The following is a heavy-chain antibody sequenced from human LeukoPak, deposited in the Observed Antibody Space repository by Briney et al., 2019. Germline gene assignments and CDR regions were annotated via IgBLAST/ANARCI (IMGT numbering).Heavy chain of an antibody. Sequence: GASVKVSCKASGYTFTSYHMHWVRQAPGQGLEWMGIIKSGDDGTIYAQKFQGRVAMTRDTSTSTVYMELSGLTSEDTAVYFCAREVPSAFWFDPWGQGTLVNVSS. CDR1: GYTFTSYH. D-gene: IGHD2-2*01. J-gene: IGHJ5*02. CDR3: AREVPSAFWFDP. V-gene: IGHV1-46*01. CDR2: IKSGDDGT.